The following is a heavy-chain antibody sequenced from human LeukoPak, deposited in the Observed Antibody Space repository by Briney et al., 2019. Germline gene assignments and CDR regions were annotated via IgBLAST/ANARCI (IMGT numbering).Heavy chain of an antibody. V-gene: IGHV3-64*01. CDR2: IGINGGNT. CDR3: VRGPPFDY. CDR1: GFTFSSYP. J-gene: IGHJ4*02. Sequence: GGSLRLSCAASGFTFSSYPMHWVRQAPGKGLEYVSGIGINGGNTFYANSVKGRFTISRDNAKNSLYLQMNSLRAEDTAVYYCVRGPPFDYWGQGTLVTVSS.